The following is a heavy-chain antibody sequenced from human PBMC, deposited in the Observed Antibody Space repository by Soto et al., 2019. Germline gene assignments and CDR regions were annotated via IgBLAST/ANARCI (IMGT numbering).Heavy chain of an antibody. V-gene: IGHV1-18*01. J-gene: IGHJ5*02. CDR1: GYTFTSYG. Sequence: QVQLVQSGAEVKKPGASVKVSCKASGYTFTSYGISWVRQAPGQGLEWMGWISAYNGNTNYAQKPQGRVTMTTDTSTSTAYMELRSLRSDDTAVYYCARDTPTYYSSGWYENWFDPWGQGTLVTVSS. D-gene: IGHD6-19*01. CDR2: ISAYNGNT. CDR3: ARDTPTYYSSGWYENWFDP.